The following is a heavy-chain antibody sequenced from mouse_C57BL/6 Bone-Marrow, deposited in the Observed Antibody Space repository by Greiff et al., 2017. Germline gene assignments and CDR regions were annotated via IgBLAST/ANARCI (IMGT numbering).Heavy chain of an antibody. CDR1: GFTFSSYG. D-gene: IGHD1-1*01. Sequence: DVQLQESGGDLVKPGGSLKLSCAASGFTFSSYGMSWVRQTPDKRLEWVATISSGGSYTYYPDSVKGRFTISRDNAKNTLYLQMSSLKSEDTAMYYCARLYYGSSLAWFAYWGQGTLVTVSA. J-gene: IGHJ3*01. CDR3: ARLYYGSSLAWFAY. V-gene: IGHV5-6*01. CDR2: ISSGGSYT.